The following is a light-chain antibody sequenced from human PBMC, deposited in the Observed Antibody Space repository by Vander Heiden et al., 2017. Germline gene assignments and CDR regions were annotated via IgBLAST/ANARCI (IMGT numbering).Light chain of an antibody. CDR1: QGISSY. J-gene: IGKJ2*02. CDR3: QQYYSYPRT. Sequence: AITVTQAPSSFSASTGDRVTITCRASQGISSYLAWYQQKPGKAPKLLIDAATTLQSGVPSRISGSGSGTDFTLTSRCLQYEDAATYYCQQYYSYPRTFGQGTKLEIK. V-gene: IGKV1-8*01. CDR2: AAT.